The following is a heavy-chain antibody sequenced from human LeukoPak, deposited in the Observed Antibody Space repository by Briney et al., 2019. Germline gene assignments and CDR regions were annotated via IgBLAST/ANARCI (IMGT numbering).Heavy chain of an antibody. J-gene: IGHJ4*02. CDR1: GFTISSSY. Sequence: LTGGSLRLSCAASGFTISSSYMSWVRQVPGKGLEWVSCIYGADTIYYADFVKDRFTISRDSNRNILYLQMNSVRAEDTAVYYCARGARGAYFDYWGQGTLVTVSS. CDR2: IYGADTI. D-gene: IGHD4/OR15-4a*01. V-gene: IGHV3-66*01. CDR3: ARGARGAYFDY.